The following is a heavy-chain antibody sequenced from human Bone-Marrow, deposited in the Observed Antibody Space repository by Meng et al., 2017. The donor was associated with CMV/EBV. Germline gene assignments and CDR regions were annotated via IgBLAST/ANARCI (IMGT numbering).Heavy chain of an antibody. V-gene: IGHV4-39*01. J-gene: IGHJ5*02. CDR1: GGSISSSSYY. CDR3: ARRVRSSNWCDP. CDR2: IYYSGST. D-gene: IGHD2-21*01. Sequence: SETLSLTCTVSGGSISSSSYYWGWIRQPPGKGLEWIGSIYYSGSTYYNPSLKSRVTISVDTSKNQCALKLSAVTAADTAVYYCARRVRSSNWCDPGGQGTLVTVSS.